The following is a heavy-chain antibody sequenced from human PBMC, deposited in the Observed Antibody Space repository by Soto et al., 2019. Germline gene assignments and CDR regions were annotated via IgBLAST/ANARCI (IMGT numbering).Heavy chain of an antibody. CDR2: IIPIFGTA. V-gene: IGHV1-69*06. CDR3: ASGPKDDYYDSSGSPLDY. D-gene: IGHD3-22*01. CDR1: GGTFSSYA. Sequence: QVQLVQSGAEVKKPGSSVKVSCKASGGTFSSYAISWVRQAPGQGLEWMGGIIPIFGTANYAQKFQGRVTITADKSMSTAYMELSSLRSEDTAVYYCASGPKDDYYDSSGSPLDYWGQGTLVTVSS. J-gene: IGHJ4*02.